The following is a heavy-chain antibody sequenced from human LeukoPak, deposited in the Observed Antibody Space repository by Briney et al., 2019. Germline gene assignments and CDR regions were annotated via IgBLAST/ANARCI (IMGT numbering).Heavy chain of an antibody. J-gene: IGHJ6*02. Sequence: GGSLRLSCAASGFTFSSYVMTWVRQAPGKGLEWVSGISGGGSYTYYADSVKGRFTISRDNSKNTLYLQMSSLRAEDTAVYFCVRGYSFGPYGMDVWGQGTTVTVSS. CDR2: ISGGGSYT. CDR1: GFTFSSYV. V-gene: IGHV3-23*01. CDR3: VRGYSFGPYGMDV. D-gene: IGHD2-15*01.